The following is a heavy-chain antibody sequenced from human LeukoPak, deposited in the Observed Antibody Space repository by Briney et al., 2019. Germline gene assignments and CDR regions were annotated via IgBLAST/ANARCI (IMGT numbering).Heavy chain of an antibody. V-gene: IGHV3-7*01. Sequence: GGSLRLSCAASGFTFSNYWMSWVRQAPGKGLEWVANIKQDGSEKCYVDSVKGRFTISRDNAKNSVYLQMNSLRGEDTAVYYCASTGSGWGQGTLVTVSS. J-gene: IGHJ4*02. CDR3: ASTGSG. D-gene: IGHD3-10*01. CDR2: IKQDGSEK. CDR1: GFTFSNYW.